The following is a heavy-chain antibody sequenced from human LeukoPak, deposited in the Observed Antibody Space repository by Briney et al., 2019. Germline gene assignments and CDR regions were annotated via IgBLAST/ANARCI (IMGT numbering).Heavy chain of an antibody. V-gene: IGHV3-23*01. CDR2: ISGSGYST. J-gene: IGHJ4*02. Sequence: GGSLRLSCAASGLSISSYAMSWVRQAPGKGLEWVSAISGSGYSTSYADSVKGRFTISRDNSKNTLYLLMNSLRAEDTALYFCAKEDLYYFDYWGQGTLVTVSS. D-gene: IGHD2/OR15-2a*01. CDR1: GLSISSYA. CDR3: AKEDLYYFDY.